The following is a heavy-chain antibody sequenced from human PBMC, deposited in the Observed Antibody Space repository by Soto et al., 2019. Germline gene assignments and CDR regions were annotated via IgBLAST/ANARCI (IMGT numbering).Heavy chain of an antibody. J-gene: IGHJ6*02. CDR2: IIPIFGTA. V-gene: IGHV1-69*12. CDR3: ARLEDYKGGMDV. CDR1: GGTFSSYA. Sequence: QVQLVQSGAEVKKPGSSVKVSCKASGGTFSSYAISWVRQAPGQGLEWMGGIIPIFGTANYAQKFQGRLTITADESPSTADMELSRLRSEDTAVYSCARLEDYKGGMDVWGQGTTVTVSS. D-gene: IGHD4-4*01.